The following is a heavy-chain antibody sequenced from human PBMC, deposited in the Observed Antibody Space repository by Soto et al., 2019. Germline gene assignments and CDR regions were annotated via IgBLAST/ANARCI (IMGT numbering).Heavy chain of an antibody. CDR2: IYSGGST. Sequence: GGSLRLSCAASGFTVSSNYMSWVRQAPGKGLEWVSVIYSGGSTYYADSVKGRFTISRDNSRNTLYLQMNSLRAEDTAVYYCARVPWFGEFLFDPWGQGTLVTVSS. CDR3: ARVPWFGEFLFDP. D-gene: IGHD3-10*01. V-gene: IGHV3-53*01. CDR1: GFTVSSNY. J-gene: IGHJ5*02.